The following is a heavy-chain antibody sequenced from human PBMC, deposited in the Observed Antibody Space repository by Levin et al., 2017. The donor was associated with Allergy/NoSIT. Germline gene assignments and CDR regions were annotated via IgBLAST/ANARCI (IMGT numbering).Heavy chain of an antibody. Sequence: SETLSLTCTVSGGSITTNSAYWAWIRQPPGKGLEWLGTLYYTGDTYYNSSLKSRLIMSVDTSKNQFSLSLSSVTASDTSIYYCARFPEPGWFDPWGQGTLVTVSS. J-gene: IGHJ5*02. CDR1: GGSITTNSAY. CDR3: ARFPEPGWFDP. CDR2: LYYTGDT. V-gene: IGHV4-39*01. D-gene: IGHD1-14*01.